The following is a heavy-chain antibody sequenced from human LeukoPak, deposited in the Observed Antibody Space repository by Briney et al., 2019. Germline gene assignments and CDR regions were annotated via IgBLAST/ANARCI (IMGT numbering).Heavy chain of an antibody. Sequence: SETLSLTCTVSGGSISSGGYYWSWIRQHPGKGLEWIGYIYYSGSAYYNPSLKSRVTISVDTSKNQFSLKLSSVTAADTAVYYCARWLGYCSSTSCSYFDYWGQGTLVTVSS. V-gene: IGHV4-31*03. CDR2: IYYSGSA. CDR1: GGSISSGGYY. D-gene: IGHD2-2*01. J-gene: IGHJ4*02. CDR3: ARWLGYCSSTSCSYFDY.